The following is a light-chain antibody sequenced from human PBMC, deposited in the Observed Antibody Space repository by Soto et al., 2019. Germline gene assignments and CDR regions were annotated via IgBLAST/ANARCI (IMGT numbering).Light chain of an antibody. Sequence: AIQMTQSPSSLSASVGDSITITCRASQDIRSDLGWYQQEPGRAPKLLIYDASSLQGGVPSRFSGSGSGTDFTLTISSLQPEDFATYYCLQDYDYLWTFGQGTKVDIK. V-gene: IGKV1-6*01. CDR2: DAS. J-gene: IGKJ1*01. CDR1: QDIRSD. CDR3: LQDYDYLWT.